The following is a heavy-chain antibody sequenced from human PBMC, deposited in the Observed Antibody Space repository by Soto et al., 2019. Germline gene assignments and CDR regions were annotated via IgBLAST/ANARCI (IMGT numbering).Heavy chain of an antibody. CDR3: AKGPHDYGDYGPTP. Sequence: PGGSLRLSXAASGFTFSSYAMSWVRQAPGKGLEWVSAISGSGGSTYYADSVKGRFTISRDNSKNTLYLQMNSLRAEDTAVYYCAKGPHDYGDYGPTPWGQGTLVTVSS. CDR1: GFTFSSYA. V-gene: IGHV3-23*01. J-gene: IGHJ5*02. D-gene: IGHD4-17*01. CDR2: ISGSGGST.